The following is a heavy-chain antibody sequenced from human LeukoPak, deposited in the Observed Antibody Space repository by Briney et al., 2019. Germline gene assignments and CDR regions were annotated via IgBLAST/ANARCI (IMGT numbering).Heavy chain of an antibody. D-gene: IGHD3-22*01. CDR1: GYTFTGYY. V-gene: IGHV1-2*02. J-gene: IGHJ4*02. CDR3: ARGSDYYDSSAAIDY. Sequence: ASVKVSCKASGYTFTGYYMHWVRQAPGQGLEWMGRFNPNSGGTNYAQKFQGRVTMTRDTSISTAYMELSRLRSDDTAAYYCARGSDYYDSSAAIDYWGQGTLVTVSS. CDR2: FNPNSGGT.